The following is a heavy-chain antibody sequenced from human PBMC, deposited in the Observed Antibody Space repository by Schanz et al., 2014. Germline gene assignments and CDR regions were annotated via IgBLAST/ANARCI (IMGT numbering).Heavy chain of an antibody. CDR1: GFTLSNSD. J-gene: IGHJ4*02. V-gene: IGHV3-13*01. CDR3: ASPSGYSDYGTYFDF. Sequence: QLVGSGGGLIQPGGSLRLSCAASGFTLSNSDMHWVRQGTGKGLEWVSTIGYLGDTYYPDSVKGRFTISRDNSRNTLYLQMNSLRTEDTAVYYCASPSGYSDYGTYFDFWGQGTLVTVSS. CDR2: IGYLGDT. D-gene: IGHD5-12*01.